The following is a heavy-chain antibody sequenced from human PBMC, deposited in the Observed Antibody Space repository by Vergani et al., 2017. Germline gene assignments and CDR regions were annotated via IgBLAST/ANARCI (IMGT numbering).Heavy chain of an antibody. Sequence: EVQLVESGGGLVQPGGSLRLSCAASGFTFSSYSMNWVRQAPGKGLEWVSSISSSSSYIYYADSVKGRFTISRDNAKNTLYLQMNSLRAEDTAVYYCARGAADYGDHWGQGTLVTVSS. CDR1: GFTFSSYS. J-gene: IGHJ4*02. D-gene: IGHD4-17*01. CDR3: ARGAADYGDH. CDR2: ISSSSSYI. V-gene: IGHV3-21*01.